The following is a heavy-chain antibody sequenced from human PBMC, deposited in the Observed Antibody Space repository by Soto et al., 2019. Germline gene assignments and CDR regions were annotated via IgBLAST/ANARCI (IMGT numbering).Heavy chain of an antibody. CDR2: ISYSGTT. Sequence: QLQLQESGPGLVKPSETLSLTCSVSGGSISSSSYYWGWIRQPPGKGLEWIGSISYSGTTYYNPSLKLRTTTSLDPSKNQFSLKLFSVTAADTAVYYCARGSSILAAAGPSFDYWGQGTLVTVSS. V-gene: IGHV4-39*01. CDR1: GGSISSSSYY. J-gene: IGHJ4*02. CDR3: ARGSSILAAAGPSFDY. D-gene: IGHD6-13*01.